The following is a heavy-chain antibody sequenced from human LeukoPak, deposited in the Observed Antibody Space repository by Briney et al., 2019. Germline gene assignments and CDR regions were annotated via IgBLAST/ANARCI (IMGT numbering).Heavy chain of an antibody. CDR2: INPSGGST. V-gene: IGHV1-46*03. D-gene: IGHD6-19*01. CDR1: GYTFTSYY. J-gene: IGHJ6*03. Sequence: ASVKVSCKASGYTFTSYYMHWVRQAPGQGKEGMGIINPSGGSTSYAQTFQRRVTMTRDTSTSTVYMELSSLRSEDTAVYYCAREGVAVARGYYYYMDVWGKGTTVTVSS. CDR3: AREGVAVARGYYYYMDV.